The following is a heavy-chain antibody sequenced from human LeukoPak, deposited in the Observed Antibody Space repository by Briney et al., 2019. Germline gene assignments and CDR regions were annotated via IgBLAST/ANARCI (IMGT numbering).Heavy chain of an antibody. CDR3: TRDHGLDV. J-gene: IGHJ6*02. CDR1: GFTFSSYW. V-gene: IGHV3-74*01. CDR2: INSDGSAT. Sequence: GGSLRLSCAASGFTFSSYWMSWVRQAPGKGLMWVSQINSDGSATSCADPVKGRCTISRDNAKNMLYLEMNSLRVEDTAVYFCTRDHGLDVWDQGTTVTVSS.